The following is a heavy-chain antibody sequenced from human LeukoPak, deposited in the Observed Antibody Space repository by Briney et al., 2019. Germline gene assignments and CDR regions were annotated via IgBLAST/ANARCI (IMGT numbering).Heavy chain of an antibody. D-gene: IGHD3-22*01. CDR1: GYTFTSYA. Sequence: ASVKVSCKASGYTFTSYAINWVRQAPGQGLEWMGWINTNTGNPTYAQGFTGRFVFSLDTSVSTAYLQISSLKAEVTAVYYCARGGLYYDSSGYSYYYYGMDVWGQGTTVTVSS. CDR2: INTNTGNP. V-gene: IGHV7-4-1*02. CDR3: ARGGLYYDSSGYSYYYYGMDV. J-gene: IGHJ6*02.